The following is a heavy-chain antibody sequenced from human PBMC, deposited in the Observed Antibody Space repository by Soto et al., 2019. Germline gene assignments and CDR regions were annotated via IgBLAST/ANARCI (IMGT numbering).Heavy chain of an antibody. J-gene: IGHJ3*02. CDR3: ARVSFATMIVVVITNHHACDS. CDR2: ISAYNGNT. V-gene: IGHV1-18*04. D-gene: IGHD3-22*01. Sequence: ASVKVSSKAAGYTITSYCISCVLQAPGQGLQGMGWISAYNGNTNYAQKLQDRVTMTTDTSTSTAYMELRSLRSDDTAVYYCARVSFATMIVVVITNHHACDSWGKGTRGRVSS. CDR1: GYTITSYC.